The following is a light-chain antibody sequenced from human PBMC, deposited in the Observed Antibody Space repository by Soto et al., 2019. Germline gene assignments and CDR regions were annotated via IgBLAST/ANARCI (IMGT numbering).Light chain of an antibody. V-gene: IGKV3-15*01. CDR1: QSVSRY. CDR3: QQCSDWPLFT. CDR2: DAS. Sequence: EIVMTQSPATLSVSPGETATLSCRASQSVSRYLAWYQHRPGQAPRLLIYDASTRATGIPARFSGSGSGTEFTLTIIGLQYEDFAVYSCQQCSDWPLFTFGQGTRLEIK. J-gene: IGKJ5*01.